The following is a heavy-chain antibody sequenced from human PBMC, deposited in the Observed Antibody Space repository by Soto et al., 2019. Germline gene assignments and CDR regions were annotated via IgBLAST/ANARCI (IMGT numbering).Heavy chain of an antibody. J-gene: IGHJ6*03. CDR3: ARDLGEVSFSYYYDYMVV. CDR1: GYTFTSYG. D-gene: IGHD3-16*01. CDR2: ISAYNGNT. Sequence: QVQLVQSGAEVKKPGASVKVSCKASGYTFTSYGISWVRQAPGQGLEWMGWISAYNGNTNYAQKRQGRVTMTTDTSTSTAYMELRSLRSDDTAVYYCARDLGEVSFSYYYDYMVVWGKGTTVTVSS. V-gene: IGHV1-18*01.